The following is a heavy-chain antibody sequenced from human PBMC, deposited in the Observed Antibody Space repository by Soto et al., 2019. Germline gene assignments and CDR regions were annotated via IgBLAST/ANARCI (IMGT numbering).Heavy chain of an antibody. CDR1: GYTFSGYS. V-gene: IGHV1-18*04. CDR3: ARDVFCGVAPACPDMDV. J-gene: IGHJ6*02. Sequence: ASVKVSCKASGYTFSGYSITWVRQPPGQGLEWMGRISGYNGNTNYARTLRGRLTLTTDTSTSTAYMELRSLTSDDTAVYYCARDVFCGVAPACPDMDVCGQGTTVTVSS. D-gene: IGHD2-8*01. CDR2: ISGYNGNT.